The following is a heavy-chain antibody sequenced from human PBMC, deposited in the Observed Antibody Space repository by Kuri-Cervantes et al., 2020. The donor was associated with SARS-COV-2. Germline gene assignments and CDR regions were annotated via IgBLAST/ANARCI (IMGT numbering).Heavy chain of an antibody. Sequence: ASVKVSCKASGYTFTSYDINWVRQATGQGLERMGWMNPNSGNTGYAQKFQDRVTISRDTSMSTVYMELSNLKSEDTALYYCARSRLRGNDYGMDVWGQGTTVTVSS. J-gene: IGHJ6*02. CDR2: MNPNSGNT. D-gene: IGHD2-21*02. CDR3: ARSRLRGNDYGMDV. V-gene: IGHV1-8*01. CDR1: GYTFTSYD.